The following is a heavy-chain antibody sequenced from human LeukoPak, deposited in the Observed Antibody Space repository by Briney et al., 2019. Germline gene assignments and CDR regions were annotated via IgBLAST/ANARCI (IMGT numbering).Heavy chain of an antibody. Sequence: SETLSLTCAVYGGSFSGYYWSWIRQPPGKGLEWIGYIYYSGSTNYNPSLKSRVTMSVDTSKNQFSLKLSSVTAADTAVYYCARKRRGGYSSGWHPTYYFDYWGQGTLVTVSS. J-gene: IGHJ4*02. CDR2: IYYSGST. D-gene: IGHD6-19*01. CDR3: ARKRRGGYSSGWHPTYYFDY. CDR1: GGSFSGYY. V-gene: IGHV4-59*12.